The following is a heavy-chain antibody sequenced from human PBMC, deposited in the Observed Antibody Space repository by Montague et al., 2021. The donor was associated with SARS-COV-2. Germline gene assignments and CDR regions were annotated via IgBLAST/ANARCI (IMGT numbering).Heavy chain of an antibody. CDR1: GGSFSPYY. CDR2: VSHTGST. J-gene: IGHJ6*02. D-gene: IGHD3-16*02. CDR3: ARFRIWSHRYGMDV. Sequence: SETLSLTCSVSGGSFSPYYWTWIRQTPGKGLEWIGYVSHTGSTNYNPSLQSRVSMFVDSSKGQFSLELSSVTAADTAIYYCARFRIWSHRYGMDVWGQGTTVIVSS. V-gene: IGHV4-59*12.